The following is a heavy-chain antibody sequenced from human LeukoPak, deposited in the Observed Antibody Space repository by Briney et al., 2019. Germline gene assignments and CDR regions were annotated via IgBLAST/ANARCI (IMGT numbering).Heavy chain of an antibody. CDR2: ISGSGGST. CDR3: AKAERTFRGVIPFDY. V-gene: IGHV3-23*01. CDR1: GFTFSSYA. Sequence: AGGSLRLSCAASGFTFSSYAMSWVRQAPGKGLEWVSAISGSGGSTYYADSVKGRFTISRDNSKNTLYLQMNSLRAEDTAVYYCAKAERTFRGVIPFDYWGQGTLVTVSS. J-gene: IGHJ4*02. D-gene: IGHD3-10*01.